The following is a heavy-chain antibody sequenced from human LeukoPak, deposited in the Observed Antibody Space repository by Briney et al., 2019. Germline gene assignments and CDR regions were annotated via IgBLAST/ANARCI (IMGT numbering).Heavy chain of an antibody. V-gene: IGHV3-74*01. D-gene: IGHD2-8*02. CDR1: GFTFRTYW. CDR2: IRGDESKT. Sequence: PGGSLRLSCAAPGFTFRTYWMHWVRQAPGKGLVWVSGIRGDESKTTYADSVKGRFTISRDNAKNTLYLQMNSLRAEDTAVYYCARDTVSAFDYRGQGALVTVSS. CDR3: ARDTVSAFDY. J-gene: IGHJ4*02.